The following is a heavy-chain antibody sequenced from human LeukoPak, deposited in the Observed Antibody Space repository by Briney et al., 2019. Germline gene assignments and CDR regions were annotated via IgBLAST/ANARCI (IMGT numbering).Heavy chain of an antibody. Sequence: SETLSLTCTVSGGPISSSSYYWGWIRQPPGKGLEWIGSIYYSGSTYYNPSLKSRVTISVDTSKNQFSLKLSSVTAADTAVYYCARLVASIAVAGIDYWGQGTLVTVSS. D-gene: IGHD6-13*01. J-gene: IGHJ4*02. CDR2: IYYSGST. CDR3: ARLVASIAVAGIDY. V-gene: IGHV4-39*07. CDR1: GGPISSSSYY.